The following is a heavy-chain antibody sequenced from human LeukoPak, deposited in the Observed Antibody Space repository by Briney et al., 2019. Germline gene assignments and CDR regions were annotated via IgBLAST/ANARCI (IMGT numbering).Heavy chain of an antibody. V-gene: IGHV2-5*01. D-gene: IGHD3-10*01. Sequence: SGPTLVKPTQTLTLTCTFSGFSLRSTGVAVTWIRQPPGKALEWLAVSYWNNDMSYSPSLKSRLTITKDTSKNQVVLIMTNMDPLDTGTYYCAHKGRGSGSYTMWGQGTLVTVSS. CDR1: GFSLRSTGVA. CDR2: SYWNNDM. CDR3: AHKGRGSGSYTM. J-gene: IGHJ4*02.